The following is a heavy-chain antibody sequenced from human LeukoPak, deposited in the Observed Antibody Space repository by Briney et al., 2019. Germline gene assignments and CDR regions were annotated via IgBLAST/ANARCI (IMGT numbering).Heavy chain of an antibody. J-gene: IGHJ6*04. V-gene: IGHV4-59*01. CDR2: IYYSGYT. D-gene: IGHD6-13*01. CDR1: GGSISSYY. Sequence: SETLSLTCTVSGGSISSYYWSWIRQPPGKGLEWIGYIYYSGYTDYNPSLKSRVTISVDTSKNQFSLKLSSVTAADTAVYYCAREGYSSSWYAYGMDVWGKGTTVTVSS. CDR3: AREGYSSSWYAYGMDV.